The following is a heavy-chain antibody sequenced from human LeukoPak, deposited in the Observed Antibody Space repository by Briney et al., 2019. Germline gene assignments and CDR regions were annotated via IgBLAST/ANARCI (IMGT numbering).Heavy chain of an antibody. CDR1: GFTFSSSK. J-gene: IGHJ4*02. CDR3: ARVGYSSGWPTFDY. CDR2: ISSTSSDI. V-gene: IGHV3-48*01. Sequence: GGSPRLSCVASGFTFSSSKINWVRQAPGKGLEWISYISSTSSDIDYADSVKGRLTISRDNAQNSLYLQMTSLTAEDTAMYYCARVGYSSGWPTFDYWGPGTLVTVSS. D-gene: IGHD6-19*01.